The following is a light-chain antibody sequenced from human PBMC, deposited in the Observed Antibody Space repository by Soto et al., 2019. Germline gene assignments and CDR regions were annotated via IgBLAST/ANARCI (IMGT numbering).Light chain of an antibody. J-gene: IGKJ1*01. Sequence: DIQMTQSPSTLSASVGDSVTITCQASQTISIWLAWYQQKPGKAPKLLIYKASDLGSGVPSTFSGSASGTEFTLTISSLQPDDFATYYCLQYNSYPWTFGQGTKVEI. CDR3: LQYNSYPWT. CDR2: KAS. V-gene: IGKV1-5*03. CDR1: QTISIW.